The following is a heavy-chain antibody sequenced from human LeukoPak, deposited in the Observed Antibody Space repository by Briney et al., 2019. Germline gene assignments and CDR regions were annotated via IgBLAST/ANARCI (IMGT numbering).Heavy chain of an antibody. J-gene: IGHJ4*02. CDR3: AGLLEYSSPSVFDY. CDR2: IIPIFGTA. V-gene: IGHV1-69*05. CDR1: GGTFGSYA. D-gene: IGHD6-6*01. Sequence: SVKVSCKASGGTFGSYAISWVRQAPGQGLEWMGGIIPIFGTANYAQKFQGRVTITTDESTSTAYMELSSLRSEDTAVYYCAGLLEYSSPSVFDYWGQGTLVTVSS.